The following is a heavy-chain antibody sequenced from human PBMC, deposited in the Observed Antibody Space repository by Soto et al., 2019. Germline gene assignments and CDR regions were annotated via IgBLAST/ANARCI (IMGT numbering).Heavy chain of an antibody. Sequence: SETLSLTCTVSGGSISSGDYYWSWVRQPPGKGLEWIGYIYYSGSTYYNPSLKSRVTISVDTSKNQFSLKLSSVTAADTAVYCCARDSDTGGVFGNHYYYYGMDVWGQGTTVTVSS. CDR2: IYYSGST. CDR1: GGSISSGDYY. J-gene: IGHJ6*02. V-gene: IGHV4-30-4*01. D-gene: IGHD3-3*01. CDR3: ARDSDTGGVFGNHYYYYGMDV.